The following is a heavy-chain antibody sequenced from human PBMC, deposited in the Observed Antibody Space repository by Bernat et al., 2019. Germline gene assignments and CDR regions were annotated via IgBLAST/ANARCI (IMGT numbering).Heavy chain of an antibody. CDR2: INPNSGGT. CDR3: ARESEMATTVGWFDP. D-gene: IGHD5-24*01. CDR1: GYTFTGYY. J-gene: IGHJ5*02. Sequence: QVQLVQSGAEVKKPGASVKVSCKASGYTFTGYYMHWVRQAPGQGLEWMGWINPNSGGTNYAQKFQGRVTMTRDTSISTAYMELRRLRSDDTAVYYCARESEMATTVGWFDPWGQGTLVTVSS. V-gene: IGHV1-2*02.